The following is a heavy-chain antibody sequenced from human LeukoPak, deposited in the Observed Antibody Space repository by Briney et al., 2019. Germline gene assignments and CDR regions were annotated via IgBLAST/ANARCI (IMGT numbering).Heavy chain of an antibody. CDR3: EAFYYDESGWGDASDM. V-gene: IGHV3-7*01. D-gene: IGHD3-16*01. Sequence: PGGSLRLSCAAPGITISSYWMSWVRQAPGKGLEWVANIKEDVSEKYYVDSVKGRFTISRDNAKKSLYLQMHRLRAEDTAVYYCEAFYYDESGWGDASDMWGQGTMVTVSS. CDR1: GITISSYW. J-gene: IGHJ3*02. CDR2: IKEDVSEK.